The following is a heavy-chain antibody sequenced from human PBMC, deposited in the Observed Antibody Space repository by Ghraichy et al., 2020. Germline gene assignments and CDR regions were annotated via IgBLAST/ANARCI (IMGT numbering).Heavy chain of an antibody. V-gene: IGHV4-39*01. CDR1: GGSISSSSYY. Sequence: SETLSLTCTVSGGSISSSSYYWGWIRQPPGKGLEWIGSIYYSGSTYYNPSLKSRVTISVDTSKNQFSLKLSSVTAADTAVYYCATQLLWFGELPPYYYYYYGMDVWGQGTTVTVSS. CDR2: IYYSGST. CDR3: ATQLLWFGELPPYYYYYYGMDV. J-gene: IGHJ6*02. D-gene: IGHD3-10*01.